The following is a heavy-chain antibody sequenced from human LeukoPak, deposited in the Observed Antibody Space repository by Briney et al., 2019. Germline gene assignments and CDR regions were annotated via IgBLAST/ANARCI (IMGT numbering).Heavy chain of an antibody. D-gene: IGHD4-11*01. J-gene: IGHJ4*02. V-gene: IGHV3-23*01. CDR1: GFTFDDYG. CDR3: AKRSGVYSDNSGVFDY. CDR2: ISGSGISR. Sequence: GGSLRLSCAASGFTFDDYGMNWVRQAPGKGLEWVSGISGSGISRGYADSVKGRFTISRDNSKNTVLLQMDSLRAEDTAIYYCAKRSGVYSDNSGVFDYWGQGSLVTVSS.